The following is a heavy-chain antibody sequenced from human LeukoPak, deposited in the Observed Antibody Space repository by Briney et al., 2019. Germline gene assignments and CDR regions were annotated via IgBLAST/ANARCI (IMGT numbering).Heavy chain of an antibody. J-gene: IGHJ4*02. CDR3: ARDLVYGSGSSDY. Sequence: PGGSLSPSGAAPGSIFSSHWMHWVRQPPGKGLVWVSRISEDGRGSDYEDSVRGRFTISRANANNTLYLQMHSLRAEDTAVYYCARDLVYGSGSSDYWGQGTLVTVSS. CDR2: ISEDGRGS. CDR1: GSIFSSHW. D-gene: IGHD3-10*01. V-gene: IGHV3-74*01.